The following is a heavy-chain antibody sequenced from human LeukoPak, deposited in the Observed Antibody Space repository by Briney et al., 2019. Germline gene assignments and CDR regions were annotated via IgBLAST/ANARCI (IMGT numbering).Heavy chain of an antibody. V-gene: IGHV3-23*01. J-gene: IGHJ3*02. CDR1: GFTFSAYA. CDR2: TRGGGGSA. D-gene: IGHD4-17*01. CDR3: ARDPNGDYIGAFDM. Sequence: GGSLRLSCTASGFTFSAYAMMWVRQAPGKGPEWVSATRGGGGSAFYADSVKGRFTISRDNSKYTLFLQMNSLRAEDTAVYYCARDPNGDYIGAFDMWGPGTMVTVSS.